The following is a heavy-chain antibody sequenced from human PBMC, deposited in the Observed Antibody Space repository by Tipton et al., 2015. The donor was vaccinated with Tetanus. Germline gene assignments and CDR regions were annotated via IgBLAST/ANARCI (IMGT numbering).Heavy chain of an antibody. Sequence: QLVQSGAEAKKPGASVKVSCKASGYTFTSYGISWVRQAPGQGLEWIGWISAYNGNTNYAQKLQGRVTMITDTSTGTAYMELSSLRSDDTAVYYCARLSQSLYDALMERGFGPWGQGTLVTVSS. V-gene: IGHV1-18*04. CDR3: ARLSQSLYDALMERGFGP. CDR1: GYTFTSYG. CDR2: ISAYNGNT. D-gene: IGHD3-16*02. J-gene: IGHJ5*02.